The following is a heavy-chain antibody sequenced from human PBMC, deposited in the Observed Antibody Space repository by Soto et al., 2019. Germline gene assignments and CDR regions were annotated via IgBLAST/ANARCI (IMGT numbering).Heavy chain of an antibody. CDR1: GGSISSRGYY. CDR3: ARHFDGAAPYYFDY. Sequence: SETRSLTCTVSGGSISSRGYYWGWIRQPPGKGLEWIGTIYYSGSTYYNPSLKSRVTISVDTSKNQFSLKLSSVTAADTAVYYCARHFDGAAPYYFDYWGQGTLVTVSS. D-gene: IGHD6-13*01. CDR2: IYYSGST. J-gene: IGHJ4*02. V-gene: IGHV4-39*01.